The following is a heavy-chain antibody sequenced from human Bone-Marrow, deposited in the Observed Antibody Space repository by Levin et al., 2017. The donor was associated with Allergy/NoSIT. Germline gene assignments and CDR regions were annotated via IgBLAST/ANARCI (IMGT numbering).Heavy chain of an antibody. D-gene: IGHD3-22*01. CDR3: AHRELDSSGYFTIPFDY. V-gene: IGHV2-70*04. J-gene: IGHJ4*02. Sequence: QTLSLTCTISGFSLRTTGMRVTWLRQAPGKAPEWLARIDWDDEKFYSTSLKTRLTISKDTSKNQVVLTLTNMDPVDTATYYCAHRELDSSGYFTIPFDYWGQGTLVTVSS. CDR1: GFSLRTTGMR. CDR2: IDWDDEK.